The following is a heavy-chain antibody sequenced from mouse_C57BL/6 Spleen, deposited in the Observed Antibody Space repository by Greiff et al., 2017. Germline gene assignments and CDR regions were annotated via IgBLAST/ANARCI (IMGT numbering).Heavy chain of an antibody. V-gene: IGHV1-74*01. CDR2: IHPSAYDT. CDR3: AIGDRFAY. CDR1: GYTFTSYW. J-gene: IGHJ3*01. D-gene: IGHD3-3*01. Sequence: VQLQQPGAELVQPGASVKVSCKASGYTFTSYWMPWVKQRPGQGLEWIGRIHPSAYDTNYNQKFKGKVTLTVDKPSSTAYMEVSSLTSEDSAVYYCAIGDRFAYWGQGTLVTVAA.